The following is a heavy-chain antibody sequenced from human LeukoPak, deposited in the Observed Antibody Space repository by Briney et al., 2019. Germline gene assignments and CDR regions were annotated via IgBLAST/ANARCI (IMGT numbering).Heavy chain of an antibody. D-gene: IGHD2-15*01. CDR3: AKGGRGAYYYYYMDV. V-gene: IGHV3-74*01. Sequence: QPGGSLRLSCAASGFTFISYWMHWVRQAPGKGLVWVSRINGYGSSTDFADSVKGRFTISRDNSKNTLYLQMNSLRAEDTAVYYCAKGGRGAYYYYYMDVWGKGTTVTVSS. CDR1: GFTFISYW. CDR2: INGYGSST. J-gene: IGHJ6*03.